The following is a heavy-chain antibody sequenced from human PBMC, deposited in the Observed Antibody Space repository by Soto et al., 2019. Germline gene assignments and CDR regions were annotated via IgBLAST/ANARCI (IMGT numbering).Heavy chain of an antibody. V-gene: IGHV5-51*01. D-gene: IGHD3-10*01. CDR2: IYPGDSDT. CDR1: GYSFTSYW. J-gene: IGHJ6*03. CDR3: ARLDFVSGWFGGSASLYYYYMDV. Sequence: GESLKISCKGSGYSFTSYWIGWVRQMPGKGLEWMGIIYPGDSDTRYSPSFQGQVTISADKSISTAYLQWSSLKASDTAMYYCARLDFVSGWFGGSASLYYYYMDVWGKGTTVTVSS.